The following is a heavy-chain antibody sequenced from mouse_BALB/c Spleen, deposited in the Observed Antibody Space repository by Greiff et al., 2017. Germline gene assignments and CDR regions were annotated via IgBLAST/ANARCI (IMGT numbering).Heavy chain of an antibody. D-gene: IGHD3-3*01. Sequence: EVKLVESGGGLVKLGGSLKLSCAASGFTFSSYYMSWVRQTPEKRLELVAAINSNGGSTYYPDTVKGRFTISRDNAKNTLYLQMSSLKSEDTALYYCARQGDGFSYWGQGTLVTVSA. CDR1: GFTFSSYY. V-gene: IGHV5-6-2*01. CDR2: INSNGGST. J-gene: IGHJ3*01. CDR3: ARQGDGFSY.